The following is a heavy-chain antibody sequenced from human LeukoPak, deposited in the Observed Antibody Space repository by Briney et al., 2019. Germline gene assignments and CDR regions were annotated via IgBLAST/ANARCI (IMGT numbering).Heavy chain of an antibody. Sequence: ASVKVSCEASGYTFTSYGISWVRQAPGQGLEWMGWISAYNGNTNYAQKLQGRVTMTRDTSISTAYMELSRLRSDDTAVYYCARVRLSAMGDLDYWGQGTLVTVSS. D-gene: IGHD5-18*01. V-gene: IGHV1-18*01. CDR1: GYTFTSYG. J-gene: IGHJ4*02. CDR2: ISAYNGNT. CDR3: ARVRLSAMGDLDY.